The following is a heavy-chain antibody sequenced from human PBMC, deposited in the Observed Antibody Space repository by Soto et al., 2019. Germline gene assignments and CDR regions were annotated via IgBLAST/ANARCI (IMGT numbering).Heavy chain of an antibody. Sequence: QVQLQESGPGLVKPSETLSLTCTVSGGSISSYYWSWIRQPPGKGLEWIGCIFYSGSTSYNPSLTSRLTISIDTSEYQFSLKLNSVTAADTAVYYCASMIGDPVLSFDSWGQGTLVAVSS. CDR2: IFYSGST. V-gene: IGHV4-59*01. CDR1: GGSISSYY. J-gene: IGHJ5*01. CDR3: ASMIGDPVLSFDS. D-gene: IGHD3-10*02.